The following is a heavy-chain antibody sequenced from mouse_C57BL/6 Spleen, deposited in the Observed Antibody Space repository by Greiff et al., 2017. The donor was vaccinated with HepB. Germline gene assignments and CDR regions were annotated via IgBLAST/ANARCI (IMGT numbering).Heavy chain of an antibody. V-gene: IGHV1-19*01. CDR3: ARDGKVFDY. Sequence: EVQRVESGPVLVKPGASVKMSCKASGYTFTDYYMNWVKQSHGKSLEWIGVINPYNGGTSYNQKFKGKATLTVDKSSSTAYMELNSLTSEDSAVYYCARDGKVFDYWGQGTTLTVSS. D-gene: IGHD2-1*01. J-gene: IGHJ2*01. CDR2: INPYNGGT. CDR1: GYTFTDYY.